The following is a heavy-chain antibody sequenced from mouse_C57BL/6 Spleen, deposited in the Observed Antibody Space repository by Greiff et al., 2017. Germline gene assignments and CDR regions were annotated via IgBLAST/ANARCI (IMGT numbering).Heavy chain of an antibody. CDR3: ARRNYDVDYYAMDY. J-gene: IGHJ4*01. CDR1: GYTFTDYY. Sequence: VQLQQSGPELVKPGASVKISCKASGYTFTDYYMTWVQQSHGKSLEWIGDINPNNGGTSYNQKFKGKATLTVDKSSSTASMELRSLTSEDSAVYYWARRNYDVDYYAMDYWGQGTSVTVSS. D-gene: IGHD2-4*01. V-gene: IGHV1-26*01. CDR2: INPNNGGT.